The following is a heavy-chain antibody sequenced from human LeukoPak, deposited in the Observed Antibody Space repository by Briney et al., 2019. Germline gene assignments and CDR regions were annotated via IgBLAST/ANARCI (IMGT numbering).Heavy chain of an antibody. J-gene: IGHJ4*02. CDR1: GYTFTGYY. CDR2: INPNSGGT. D-gene: IGHD3-3*01. CDR3: ARSYDFWSGYYSF. V-gene: IGHV1-2*02. Sequence: GSVKVSCKASGYTFTGYYMHWMRQAPGQGLEWMGWINPNSGGTNYAQKFQGRVTMTRDTSISTAYMELSRLRSDDTAVYYCARSYDFWSGYYSFWGQGTLVTVSS.